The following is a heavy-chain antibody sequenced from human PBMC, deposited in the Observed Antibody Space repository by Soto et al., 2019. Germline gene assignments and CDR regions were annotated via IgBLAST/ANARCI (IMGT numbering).Heavy chain of an antibody. V-gene: IGHV1-2*02. Sequence: QVYLVQSGAEVRRPGASVKVSCTAFGYILTGYSLHWVRQAPGQGLVWMGWIDPNSGATNSAERFHGRVSMTRDTSIGAAYLELSSLRSDDTAVYYCARGYGSSPNMELRFGMDVWGQGTTISVSS. CDR1: GYILTGYS. CDR2: IDPNSGAT. J-gene: IGHJ6*02. D-gene: IGHD5-18*01. CDR3: ARGYGSSPNMELRFGMDV.